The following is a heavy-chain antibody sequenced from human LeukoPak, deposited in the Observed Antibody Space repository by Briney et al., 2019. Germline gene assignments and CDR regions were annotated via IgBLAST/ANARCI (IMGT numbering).Heavy chain of an antibody. CDR1: GGSISSYY. CDR2: TYDSGYT. V-gene: IGHV4-59*01. D-gene: IGHD6-19*01. Sequence: SETLSLTCTVSGGSISSYYWTWIRLPPGKGLEGIGYTYDSGYTNYNPSLKSRVTISVDMSKNQFSPKLSSVTAADTAVYYCARVMGSGWTGFDYWGQGTLVTVSS. CDR3: ARVMGSGWTGFDY. J-gene: IGHJ4*02.